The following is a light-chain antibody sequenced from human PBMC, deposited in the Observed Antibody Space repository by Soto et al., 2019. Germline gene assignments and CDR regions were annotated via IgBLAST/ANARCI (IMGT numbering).Light chain of an antibody. CDR2: GAS. CDR3: QQYNNWPIT. Sequence: EIVMTQSPATLSVSPGERATLSCRASQTVLTNLAWYQQKPGQAPRLLIYGASTRATAIPARFSGSGSATEFTLTISSLQSEDFAVYYCQQYNNWPITFGRGTRLEIK. CDR1: QTVLTN. J-gene: IGKJ5*01. V-gene: IGKV3-15*01.